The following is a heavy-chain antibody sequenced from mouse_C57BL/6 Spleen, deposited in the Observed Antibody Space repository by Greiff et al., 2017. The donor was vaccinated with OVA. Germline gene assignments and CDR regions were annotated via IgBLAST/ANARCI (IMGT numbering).Heavy chain of an antibody. CDR1: GFTFSSYA. D-gene: IGHD2-5*01. CDR3: TREGYSKDAMDY. Sequence: EVKLQESGEGLVKPGGSLKLSCAASGFTFSSYAMSWVRQTPEKRLEWVAYISSGGDYIYYADTVKGRFTISRDNARNTLYLQMSSLKSEDTAMYYCTREGYSKDAMDYWGQGTSVTVSS. J-gene: IGHJ4*01. CDR2: ISSGGDYI. V-gene: IGHV5-9-1*02.